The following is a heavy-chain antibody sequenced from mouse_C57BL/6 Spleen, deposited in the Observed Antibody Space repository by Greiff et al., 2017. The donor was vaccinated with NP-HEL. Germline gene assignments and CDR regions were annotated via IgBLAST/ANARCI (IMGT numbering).Heavy chain of an antibody. CDR1: GYAFSSSW. J-gene: IGHJ1*03. CDR3: AGGTYWYFDV. V-gene: IGHV1-82*01. Sequence: QVHVKQSGPELVKPGASVKISCKASGYAFSSSWMNWVKQRPGKGLEWIGRIYPGDGDTNYNGKFKGKATLTADKSSSTAYMQLSSLTSEDSAVYFCAGGTYWYFDVWGTGTTVTVSS. D-gene: IGHD4-1*01. CDR2: IYPGDGDT.